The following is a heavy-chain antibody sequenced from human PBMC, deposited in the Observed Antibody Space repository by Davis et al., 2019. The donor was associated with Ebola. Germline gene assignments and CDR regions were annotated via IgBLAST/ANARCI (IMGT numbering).Heavy chain of an antibody. Sequence: GESLKISCAASGFTFSTSTMNWVRQAPGKGLEWVSYISSSASTIYYTDSVKGRFTISRDDAKNSLFLQMNGLRDEDTAVYYCVGRSFDYWGQGTLVTVSS. J-gene: IGHJ4*02. CDR2: ISSSASTI. CDR3: VGRSFDY. V-gene: IGHV3-48*02. CDR1: GFTFSTST.